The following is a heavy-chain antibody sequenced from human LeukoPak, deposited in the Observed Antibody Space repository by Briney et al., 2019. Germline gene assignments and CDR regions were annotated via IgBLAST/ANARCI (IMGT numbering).Heavy chain of an antibody. CDR1: GGSFSGYY. CDR2: INHSGST. V-gene: IGHV4-34*01. CDR3: ARGLSKQSRSSSRRDWFDP. D-gene: IGHD6-6*01. Sequence: SETLSLTCAVYGGSFSGYYWSWIRQPPGKGLEWIGEINHSGSTNYNPSLKSRVTISVDTSKNQFSLKLSSVTAADTAVYYCARGLSKQSRSSSRRDWFDPWGQGTLVTVSS. J-gene: IGHJ5*02.